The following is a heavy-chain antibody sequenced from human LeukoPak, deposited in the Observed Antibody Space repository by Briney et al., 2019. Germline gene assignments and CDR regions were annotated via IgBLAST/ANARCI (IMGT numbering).Heavy chain of an antibody. V-gene: IGHV3-7*01. D-gene: IGHD4-11*01. CDR3: ARDHDYTFDY. CDR1: GFTFSIYW. Sequence: TGGSLRLSCTASGFTFSIYWMSWVRQAPGKGLEWVANIKGDGGERYYVDSVKGRFTISRDNAKNSPYLQMNSLRAEDTAIYYCARDHDYTFDYWGQGTLVPVSS. J-gene: IGHJ4*02. CDR2: IKGDGGER.